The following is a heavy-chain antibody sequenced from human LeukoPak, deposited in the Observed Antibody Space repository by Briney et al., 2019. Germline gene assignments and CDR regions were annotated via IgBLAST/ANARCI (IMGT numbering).Heavy chain of an antibody. D-gene: IGHD2-2*01. J-gene: IGHJ4*02. CDR1: GFTFSSYW. V-gene: IGHV3-74*01. CDR3: ARDGVDCSSTSCYASGVDY. CDR2: INSDGSST. Sequence: PGGSLRLSCAASGFTFSSYWMHWVRQAPGKGLVWVSRINSDGSSTSYADSVRGRFTISRDNAKNTLYLQMNSLRAEDTAVYYCARDGVDCSSTSCYASGVDYWGQGTLVTVSS.